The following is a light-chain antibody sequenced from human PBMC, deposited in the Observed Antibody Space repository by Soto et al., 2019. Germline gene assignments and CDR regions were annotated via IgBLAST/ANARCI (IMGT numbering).Light chain of an antibody. CDR1: QSVSSY. Sequence: EIVLTQSPATLSLSPGARAPLSCRASQSVSSYLAWYQQNPGQAPRLLIYDASNRATGIPARFSGSGSGTDFTLTISSLEPEDFAVYYCQQYGSLPWTFGQGTKVDIK. CDR2: DAS. CDR3: QQYGSLPWT. J-gene: IGKJ1*01. V-gene: IGKV3-11*01.